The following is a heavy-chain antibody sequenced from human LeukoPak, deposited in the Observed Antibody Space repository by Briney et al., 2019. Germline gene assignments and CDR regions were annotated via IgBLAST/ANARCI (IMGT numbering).Heavy chain of an antibody. D-gene: IGHD3-10*01. Sequence: GGSLRLSCAASGSTFSNAWMIWVRQAPGKGLEWVGRIKSKTDGGTTDYAAPVKGRFTISRDDSKNTLYLQMNSLKTEDTAVYYCTTVQYYYAAGSYYRGIFDYWGQGTLATVSS. CDR1: GSTFSNAW. J-gene: IGHJ4*02. CDR2: IKSKTDGGTT. CDR3: TTVQYYYAAGSYYRGIFDY. V-gene: IGHV3-15*01.